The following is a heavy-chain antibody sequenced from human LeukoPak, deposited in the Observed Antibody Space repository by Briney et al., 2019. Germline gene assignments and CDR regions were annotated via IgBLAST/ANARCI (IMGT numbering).Heavy chain of an antibody. CDR2: ISYDGPNR. CDR3: AKEKLPSGYSFLTDY. Sequence: RGSLRLSCAASGFTFSSYGMHWVRQAPGKGLEWVAVISYDGPNRYYADSVKGRFTISRDDSKDTLHLQMSSLRAEDTAVYYCAKEKLPSGYSFLTDYWGQGTLVTVSS. CDR1: GFTFSSYG. J-gene: IGHJ4*02. D-gene: IGHD5-18*01. V-gene: IGHV3-30*18.